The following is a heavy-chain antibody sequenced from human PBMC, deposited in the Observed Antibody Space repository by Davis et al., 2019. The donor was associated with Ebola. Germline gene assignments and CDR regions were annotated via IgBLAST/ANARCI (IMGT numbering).Heavy chain of an antibody. J-gene: IGHJ1*01. CDR1: GFIFSTYV. CDR3: ARDTRPLYYDSSGYYL. D-gene: IGHD3-22*01. Sequence: GESLKISCSASGFIFSTYVMSWVRQAPGKGLEWVSSIRGSGGTIYYADSVKGRFTISRDNAKNSLYLQMNSLRAEDTDVYYCARDTRPLYYDSSGYYLWGQGTLVTVSS. V-gene: IGHV3-11*01. CDR2: IRGSGGTI.